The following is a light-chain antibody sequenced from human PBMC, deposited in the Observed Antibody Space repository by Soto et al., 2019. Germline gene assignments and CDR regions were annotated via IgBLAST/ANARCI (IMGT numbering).Light chain of an antibody. Sequence: DIQMTQSPSTLSASVGDRVTITCRASQSISSWLAWYQQKPGKAPKLLIYKASSLESGVTSRFSGSGSGTDFTLTISSLQPEDFATYYCQQSYSTPRLTFGGGTKVEIK. CDR3: QQSYSTPRLT. V-gene: IGKV1-5*03. J-gene: IGKJ4*01. CDR1: QSISSW. CDR2: KAS.